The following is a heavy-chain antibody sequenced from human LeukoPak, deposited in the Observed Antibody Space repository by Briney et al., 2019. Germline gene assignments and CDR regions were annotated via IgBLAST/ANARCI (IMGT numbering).Heavy chain of an antibody. CDR3: ATNFDWLLPFDY. V-gene: IGHV1-69*13. CDR1: GYTFTSYD. Sequence: SVKVSCKASGYTFTSYDINWVRQAPGQGLEWMGGIIPIFGTANYAQKFQGRVTITADESTSTAYMELSSLRSEDTAVYYCATNFDWLLPFDYWGQGTLVTVSS. D-gene: IGHD3-9*01. CDR2: IIPIFGTA. J-gene: IGHJ4*02.